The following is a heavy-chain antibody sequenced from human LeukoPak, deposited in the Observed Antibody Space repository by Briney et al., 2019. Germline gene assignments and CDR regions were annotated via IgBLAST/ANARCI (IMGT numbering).Heavy chain of an antibody. V-gene: IGHV1-18*01. CDR2: ISAYNGNT. J-gene: IGHJ5*02. Sequence: ASVKVSCKASGYTFTSYGISWVRQAPGQGLEWMGWISAYNGNTNYAQKLQGRVTMTTDTSTSTAYMVLRSPRSDDTAVYYCARDLIEYSSSLTNNWFDPWGQGTLVTVSS. CDR1: GYTFTSYG. D-gene: IGHD6-6*01. CDR3: ARDLIEYSSSLTNNWFDP.